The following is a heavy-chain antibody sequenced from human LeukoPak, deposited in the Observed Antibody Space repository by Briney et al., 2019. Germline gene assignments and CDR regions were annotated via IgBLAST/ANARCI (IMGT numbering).Heavy chain of an antibody. CDR1: GGTFSSYA. CDR2: IIPIFGTA. D-gene: IGHD2-2*01. V-gene: IGHV1-69*06. CDR3: AGGDIVVVPAAIPYYYYGMDV. J-gene: IGHJ6*04. Sequence: SVTVSCKASGGTFSSYAISWVRQAPGQGLDWMGGIIPIFGTANYAQKFQGRVTITADKSTSTAYMELSSLRSEDTAVYYCAGGDIVVVPAAIPYYYYGMDVWGKGTTVTVSS.